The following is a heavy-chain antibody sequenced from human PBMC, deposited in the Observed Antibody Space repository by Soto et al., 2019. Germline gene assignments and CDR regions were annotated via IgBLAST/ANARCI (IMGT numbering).Heavy chain of an antibody. V-gene: IGHV5-10-1*01. Sequence: PGQSLKISCKASAYNFTAFWIHWVRQMPGKGLEWLGKIDPSDSYTNYSPSFEGHVTISTDNSITTAYLQWSSLRASDTALYFCARVHKNWFDSWAQGTMVTVSS. CDR2: IDPSDSYT. CDR1: AYNFTAFW. J-gene: IGHJ5*01. CDR3: ARVHKNWFDS.